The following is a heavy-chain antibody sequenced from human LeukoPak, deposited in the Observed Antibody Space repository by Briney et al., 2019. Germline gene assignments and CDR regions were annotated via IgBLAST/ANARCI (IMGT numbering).Heavy chain of an antibody. CDR3: ARLGYYDFWSGYSRYYYGTDV. Sequence: ASVKVSCKASGYTFTSYGISWVRQAPGQGLEWMGWISAYNGNTNYAQKLQGRVTMTTDTSTSTAYMELRSLRSDDTAVYYCARLGYYDFWSGYSRYYYGTDVWGQGTTVTVSS. V-gene: IGHV1-18*01. J-gene: IGHJ6*02. CDR2: ISAYNGNT. D-gene: IGHD3-3*01. CDR1: GYTFTSYG.